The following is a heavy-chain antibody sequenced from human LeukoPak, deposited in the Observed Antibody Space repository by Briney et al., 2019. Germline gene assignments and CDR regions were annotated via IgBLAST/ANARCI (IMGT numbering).Heavy chain of an antibody. CDR2: INSDGSAT. Sequence: GGSLRLSCEASGFTFSAYYMHWVRQAPGKGLVWISRINSDGSATNYADSVRGRFTISRDNAKSTLYLQMSSLRADDTAVYYCARGCDSGCYGLGYWGQGTLVTVSS. CDR1: GFTFSAYY. CDR3: ARGCDSGCYGLGY. V-gene: IGHV3-74*01. D-gene: IGHD2-2*01. J-gene: IGHJ4*02.